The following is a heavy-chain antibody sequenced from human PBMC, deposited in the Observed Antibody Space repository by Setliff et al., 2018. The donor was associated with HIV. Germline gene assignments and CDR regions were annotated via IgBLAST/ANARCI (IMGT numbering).Heavy chain of an antibody. V-gene: IGHV4-59*01. Sequence: PSETLSLTCTVSGASFTSYYWSWIRQPPGKGLEWIGFIYYSGATRYNPDLKSRVTISLDTSKNQLSLRLISVTAADTAIYYCARDPGQWLVKGGMDVWGQGIAVTVSS. D-gene: IGHD6-19*01. CDR3: ARDPGQWLVKGGMDV. J-gene: IGHJ6*02. CDR1: GASFTSYY. CDR2: IYYSGAT.